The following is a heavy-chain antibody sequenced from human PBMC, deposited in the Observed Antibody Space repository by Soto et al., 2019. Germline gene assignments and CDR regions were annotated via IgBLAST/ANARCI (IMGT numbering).Heavy chain of an antibody. D-gene: IGHD6-19*01. J-gene: IGHJ4*02. CDR2: ISWNSGSI. Sequence: GGSLRLSCAASGFTFDDYAMHWVRQAPGKGLEWVSGISWNSGSIGYADSVKGRFTISRDNAKNSLYLQMNSLRAEDTALYYCAKDESSGLYSGQGTPVTVPS. CDR1: GFTFDDYA. V-gene: IGHV3-9*01. CDR3: AKDESSGLY.